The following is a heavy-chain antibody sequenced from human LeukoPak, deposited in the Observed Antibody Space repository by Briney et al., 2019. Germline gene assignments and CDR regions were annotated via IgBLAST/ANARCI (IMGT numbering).Heavy chain of an antibody. CDR3: ANTAIRGYYFDC. CDR1: GFTFSSYS. Sequence: KTGGSLRLSCAASGFTFSSYSMNWVRQAPGKGLEWVSSISSSSSYIYYADSVKGRFTISRDNSKNTLYLQMNSLRAEDTAVYHCANTAIRGYYFDCWGQGTLVTVSS. J-gene: IGHJ4*02. D-gene: IGHD5-18*01. V-gene: IGHV3-21*04. CDR2: ISSSSSYI.